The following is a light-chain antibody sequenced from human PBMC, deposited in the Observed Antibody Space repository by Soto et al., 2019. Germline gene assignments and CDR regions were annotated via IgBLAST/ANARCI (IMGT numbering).Light chain of an antibody. CDR1: SGDVGSYNY. CDR3: SSHAAGGV. V-gene: IGLV2-8*01. CDR2: EVN. J-gene: IGLJ3*02. Sequence: QSVLTQPPSASGSLGQSVAISCSGTSGDVGSYNYVSWYQQHPGKAPKLIIYEVNKRPSGVPDRFSGSKSGNTASLTVSGLQAEDEADYYCSSHAAGGVFGGGTKLTVL.